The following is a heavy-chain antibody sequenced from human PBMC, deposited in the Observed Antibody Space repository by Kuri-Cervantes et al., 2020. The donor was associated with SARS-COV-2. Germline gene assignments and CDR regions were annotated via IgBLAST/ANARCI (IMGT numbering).Heavy chain of an antibody. D-gene: IGHD3-10*01. V-gene: IGHV7-4-1*02. J-gene: IGHJ3*02. CDR1: GYTFTSYA. CDR2: INTNTGNP. Sequence: ASVKVSCKASGYTFTSYAMNWVRQAPGQGLEWMGWINTNTGNPTYAQGFTGRFVFSLDTSVSTAYLQISSLKAEDTAVYYCAREGGLLWFGELLLRDAFDIWGQGTMVNRLL. CDR3: AREGGLLWFGELLLRDAFDI.